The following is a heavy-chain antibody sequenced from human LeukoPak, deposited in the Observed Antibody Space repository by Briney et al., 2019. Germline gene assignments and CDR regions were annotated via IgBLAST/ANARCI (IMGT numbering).Heavy chain of an antibody. D-gene: IGHD1-26*01. CDR2: ISGSGGST. V-gene: IGHV3-23*01. CDR3: AKDFNVNYYSLWNC. J-gene: IGHJ4*02. Sequence: GGSLRLSCAASGFTFSSYAMSWVRQAPERGLEWVSAISGSGGSTYYADSVKGRFTISRDNSKNTLYLQMNSLRAEDTAVYYCAKDFNVNYYSLWNCWGQGTLATVSS. CDR1: GFTFSSYA.